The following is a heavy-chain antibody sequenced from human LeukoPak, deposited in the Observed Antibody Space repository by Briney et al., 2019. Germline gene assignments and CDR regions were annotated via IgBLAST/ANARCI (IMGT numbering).Heavy chain of an antibody. V-gene: IGHV3-53*01. CDR1: GFTVSSNY. CDR3: ARMTDYGESFDY. Sequence: GGSLRLSCAASGFTVSSNYMSWVCQAPGKGLEWVSVIYSGGSTYYADSVKGRFTISRDNSKNTLYLQMNSLRAEDTAVYYCARMTDYGESFDYWGQGTLVTVSS. J-gene: IGHJ4*02. D-gene: IGHD4-17*01. CDR2: IYSGGST.